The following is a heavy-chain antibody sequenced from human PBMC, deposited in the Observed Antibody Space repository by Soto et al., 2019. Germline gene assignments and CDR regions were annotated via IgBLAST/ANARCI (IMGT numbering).Heavy chain of an antibody. J-gene: IGHJ6*02. V-gene: IGHV1-69*01. CDR2: IIPIFGTA. CDR1: GGTFSSYA. CDR3: ARGVVAAAQNAVVNYYYYYYGMDV. Sequence: QVQLVQSGAEVKKPGSSVKVSCKASGGTFSSYAISWVRQAPGQGLEWMGGIIPIFGTANYAQKFQGRVTNTADESTSTAYMELSSLRSEDTAVYYCARGVVAAAQNAVVNYYYYYYGMDVWGQGTTVTVSS. D-gene: IGHD2-2*01.